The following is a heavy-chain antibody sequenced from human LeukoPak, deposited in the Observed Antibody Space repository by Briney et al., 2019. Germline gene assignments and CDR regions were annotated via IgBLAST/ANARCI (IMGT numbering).Heavy chain of an antibody. CDR1: GFSFSRYW. CDR2: ITTSGTYT. D-gene: IGHD6-13*01. CDR3: ARTAAGNFDY. J-gene: IGHJ4*02. Sequence: GGSLRLSCAASGFSFSRYWMHWVRQAPGKGLEWVSSITTSGTYTYYADSVKGRFTISRDNAKNSLYLQMNSLRAEDTAVYYCARTAAGNFDYWGQGTLVTVSP. V-gene: IGHV3-21*01.